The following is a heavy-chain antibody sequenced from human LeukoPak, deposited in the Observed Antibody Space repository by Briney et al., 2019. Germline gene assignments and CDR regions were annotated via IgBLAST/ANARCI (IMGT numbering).Heavy chain of an antibody. CDR2: IHHSGVS. V-gene: IGHV4-30-2*01. CDR1: GGSFSGYY. Sequence: PSQTLSLTCSVSGGSFSGYYWNWFRQAPGQGLEWIGYIHHSGVSAYNPSLKSRVTMSADRSKKQFSLSLTSVTAADAAVYYCAREYCTSSRCYKEGFDYWGQGTLVIVPS. J-gene: IGHJ4*02. D-gene: IGHD2-2*01. CDR3: AREYCTSSRCYKEGFDY.